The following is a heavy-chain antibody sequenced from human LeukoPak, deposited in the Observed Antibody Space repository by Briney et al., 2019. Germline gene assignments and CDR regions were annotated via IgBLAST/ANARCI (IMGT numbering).Heavy chain of an antibody. CDR3: ARAFYPGYYSYMAV. Sequence: SETLSLTCAVYGGSFSGYYRSWIRQPPGKGLEWIGEINHSGSTNYNPSLKSRVTISVDTSKNQFSLKLSSVTAADTAVYYCARAFYPGYYSYMAVWGKGTTVTVSS. V-gene: IGHV4-34*01. D-gene: IGHD3-3*02. CDR1: GGSFSGYY. CDR2: INHSGST. J-gene: IGHJ6*03.